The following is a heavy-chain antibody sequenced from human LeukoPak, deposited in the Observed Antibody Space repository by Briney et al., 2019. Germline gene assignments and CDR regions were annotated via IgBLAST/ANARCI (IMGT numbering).Heavy chain of an antibody. D-gene: IGHD5-12*01. CDR1: GYTFTSYG. CDR3: ARHHRVATSDY. J-gene: IGHJ4*02. V-gene: IGHV1-18*01. CDR2: ISACNGNT. Sequence: ASVRVSCKASGYTFTSYGISWVRQAPGQGRGWMGGISACNGNTNYAQKLQGRVTMTTDTSTSTAYMELRSLRSDDTAVYYCARHHRVATSDYWGQGTLVTVSS.